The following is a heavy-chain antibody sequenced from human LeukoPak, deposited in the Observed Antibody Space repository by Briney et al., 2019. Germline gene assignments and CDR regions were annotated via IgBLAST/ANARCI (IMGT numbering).Heavy chain of an antibody. J-gene: IGHJ4*02. CDR1: GFIFSSYG. D-gene: IGHD6-13*01. V-gene: IGHV3-30*02. Sequence: GGSLRLSCAASGFIFSSYGMHWVRQAPGKGLEWVAFIRYDGSNKYYADSVKGRFTVSRDNSKNTLYQMNSLRAEDTAVYYCAKDWSPASGRGGYFDYWGQGTLVTVSS. CDR2: IRYDGSNK. CDR3: AKDWSPASGRGGYFDY.